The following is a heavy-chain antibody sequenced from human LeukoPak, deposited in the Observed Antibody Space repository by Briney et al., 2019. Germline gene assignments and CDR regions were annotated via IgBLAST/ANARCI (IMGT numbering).Heavy chain of an antibody. D-gene: IGHD2-21*02. CDR2: LTSRRSTM. CDR1: GFTFISYS. Sequence: PGGSLRLSRAASGFTFISYSTNGVRHALGKGRERVSYLTSRRSTMYYAESVTGRVTTTRGNAKITLYLPMNSLSAEDTAVYYCASTLVYCGADCYSRGDYVDYWGQGTLVTVSS. J-gene: IGHJ4*02. CDR3: ASTLVYCGADCYSRGDYVDY. V-gene: IGHV3-48*04.